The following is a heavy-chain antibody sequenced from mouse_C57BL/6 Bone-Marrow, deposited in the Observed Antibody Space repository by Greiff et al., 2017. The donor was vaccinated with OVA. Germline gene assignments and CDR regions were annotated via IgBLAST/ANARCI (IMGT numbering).Heavy chain of an antibody. V-gene: IGHV5-6*03. CDR2: ISSGGSYT. CDR1: GFTFSSYG. Sequence: EVMLVESGGGLVKPGGSLKLSCAASGFTFSSYGMSWVRQTPDKRLEWVATISSGGSYTYYPDSVKGRFTISRDNAKNTLYLQMSSLKSEDTAMYYCARPIYYGNYVAMDYWGQGTSVTVSS. D-gene: IGHD2-1*01. CDR3: ARPIYYGNYVAMDY. J-gene: IGHJ4*01.